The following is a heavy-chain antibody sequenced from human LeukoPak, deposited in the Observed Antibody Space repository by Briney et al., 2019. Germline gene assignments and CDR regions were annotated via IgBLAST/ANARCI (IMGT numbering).Heavy chain of an antibody. CDR1: GFTFSSYG. D-gene: IGHD6-19*01. Sequence: GGSLRLSCAASGFTFSSYGMHWVRQAPGKGLAWVAVTWFDGSNKYYADSVKGRFTISRDNSKNTLYLQMNSLRAEDTAVYYCAKALSIAVAGTGVLYFDYWGQGTLVTVSS. V-gene: IGHV3-33*06. J-gene: IGHJ4*02. CDR2: TWFDGSNK. CDR3: AKALSIAVAGTGVLYFDY.